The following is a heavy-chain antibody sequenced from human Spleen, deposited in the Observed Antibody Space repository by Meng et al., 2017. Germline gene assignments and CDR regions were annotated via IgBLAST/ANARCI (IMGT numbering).Heavy chain of an antibody. CDR3: ARDEDISAAGKLFGDY. CDR1: GYTFTSYG. D-gene: IGHD6-13*01. Sequence: ASVKVSCKASGYTFTSYGISWVRQAPGQGLEWMGWISAYNGNTNYAQKLQGRVTMTTDTSTSTAYMELRSLRSDDTAMYYCARDEDISAAGKLFGDYWGRGTLVTVSS. J-gene: IGHJ4*02. CDR2: ISAYNGNT. V-gene: IGHV1-18*01.